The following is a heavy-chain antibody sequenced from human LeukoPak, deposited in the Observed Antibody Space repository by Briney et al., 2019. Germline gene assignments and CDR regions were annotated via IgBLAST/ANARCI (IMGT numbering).Heavy chain of an antibody. CDR3: ARLYGSGDCYAFDY. J-gene: IGHJ4*02. CDR2: ISNNGNYI. D-gene: IGHD2-21*02. CDR1: GFTFSTYS. V-gene: IGHV3-21*01. Sequence: PGGSLRLSCAASGFTFSTYSMNWVRQAPGKGLEWVSSISNNGNYIYYADSVKGRFTISRDNAKNSLYLQMNSLRVEDTAVYYCARLYGSGDCYAFDYWGQGTLVTVSS.